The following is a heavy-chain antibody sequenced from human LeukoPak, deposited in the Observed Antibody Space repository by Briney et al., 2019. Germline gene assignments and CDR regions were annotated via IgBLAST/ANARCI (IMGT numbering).Heavy chain of an antibody. CDR1: GGSISSYY. CDR3: ARGRGSGRSGYYYYGMDV. V-gene: IGHV4-59*01. Sequence: SETLSLTCIVSGGSISSYYWSWIRQPPGKGLEWIGYIYYSGSTNYNPSLKSRVTISVDTSKNQFSLKLSSVTAADTAVYYCARGRGSGRSGYYYYGMDVWGQGTTVTVSS. J-gene: IGHJ6*02. D-gene: IGHD6-25*01. CDR2: IYYSGST.